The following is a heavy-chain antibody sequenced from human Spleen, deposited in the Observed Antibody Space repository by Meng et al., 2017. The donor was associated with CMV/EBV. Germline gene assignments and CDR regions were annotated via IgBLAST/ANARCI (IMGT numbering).Heavy chain of an antibody. Sequence: GESLKISCAASGFTFSSYGMHWVRQAPGKGLEWVAFIRYDGSNKYYADSVKGRFTISRDNSKNTLYLQMNSLRAEDTAVYYCAKDLGCYFYGMDVWGQGTTVTVSS. CDR2: IRYDGSNK. CDR3: AKDLGCYFYGMDV. J-gene: IGHJ6*02. CDR1: GFTFSSYG. D-gene: IGHD3-10*01. V-gene: IGHV3-30*02.